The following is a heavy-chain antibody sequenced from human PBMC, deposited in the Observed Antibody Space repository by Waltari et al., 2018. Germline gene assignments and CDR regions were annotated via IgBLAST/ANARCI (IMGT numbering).Heavy chain of an antibody. CDR2: IWYDGSNK. D-gene: IGHD7-27*01. CDR3: AKAFIDDAGAWDYYMDV. Sequence: QVQLVESGGGVVQPGRSLRLSCAASGFTFSSYGMHWVRQAPGKGLEWVAVIWYDGSNKYYADSVKGRFTISRDNSKNTLYLQMNSLRAEDTAMYYCAKAFIDDAGAWDYYMDVWGKGTTVTVSS. J-gene: IGHJ6*03. CDR1: GFTFSSYG. V-gene: IGHV3-30*18.